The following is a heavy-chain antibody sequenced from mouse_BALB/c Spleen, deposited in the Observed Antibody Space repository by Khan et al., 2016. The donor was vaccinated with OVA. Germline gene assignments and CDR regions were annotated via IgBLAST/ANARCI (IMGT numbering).Heavy chain of an antibody. CDR2: ISSGGSYI. D-gene: IGHD1-1*02. V-gene: IGHV5-6*01. CDR3: ARLLSTYYFDY. Sequence: EVELVESGGDLVKPGGSLKLSCEASGFTFSSYGMSWVRQSPDKRLEWVASISSGGSYIYYPDSVKGRFTISRDNAKNTLYLQMSSLKSEDTAMYYCARLLSTYYFDYGGQGTTLTVSS. J-gene: IGHJ2*01. CDR1: GFTFSSYG.